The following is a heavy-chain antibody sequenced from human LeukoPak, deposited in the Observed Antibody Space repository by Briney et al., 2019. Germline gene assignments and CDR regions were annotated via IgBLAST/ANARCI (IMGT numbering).Heavy chain of an antibody. Sequence: GEALKIYCKGSGYSFPNFWIGWVRQAPGQGLEWMGMIYHGDSDIRYSPSFQGQVTISVDKSSSSAFLQWSSLKASDSAMYYCARPRAMYYRVYPFDIWGQGTRITVSS. V-gene: IGHV5-51*01. J-gene: IGHJ3*02. CDR2: IYHGDSDI. CDR3: ARPRAMYYRVYPFDI. D-gene: IGHD2-8*01. CDR1: GYSFPNFW.